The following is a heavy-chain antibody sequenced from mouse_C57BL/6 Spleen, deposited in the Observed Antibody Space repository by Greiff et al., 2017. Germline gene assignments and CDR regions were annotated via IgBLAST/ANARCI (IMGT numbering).Heavy chain of an antibody. Sequence: QVQLQQPGAELVKPGASVKLSCKASGYTFTRYWMQWVKQRPGQGLEWIGEIDPSDSYTNYNQKFKGKATLTVDTPSNTASMQLRSLTSEDSAVYYGARAGNYGRYFDYLGQGTTLTVSS. CDR3: ARAGNYGRYFDY. CDR2: IDPSDSYT. J-gene: IGHJ2*01. V-gene: IGHV1-50*01. D-gene: IGHD2-1*01. CDR1: GYTFTRYW.